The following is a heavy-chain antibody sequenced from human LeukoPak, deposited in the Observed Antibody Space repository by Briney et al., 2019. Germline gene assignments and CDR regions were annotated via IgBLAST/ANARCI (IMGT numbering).Heavy chain of an antibody. V-gene: IGHV1-18*04. D-gene: IGHD2-2*01. CDR2: ISAYNGNT. CDR3: ARANFLYCSSSTCLFDY. CDR1: GYTFTSYG. Sequence: ASVKVSCKASGYTFTSYGISWARQAPGQGLEWMGWISAYNGNTNYAQKLQGRVTMTTDTSTSTAYMELRSLRSDDTAVYYCARANFLYCSSSTCLFDYWGQGTLVTVSS. J-gene: IGHJ4*02.